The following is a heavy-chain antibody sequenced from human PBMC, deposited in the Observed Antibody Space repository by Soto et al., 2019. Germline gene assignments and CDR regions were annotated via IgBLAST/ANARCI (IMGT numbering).Heavy chain of an antibody. Sequence: SETLSLTCAVSGDSVSNDNYYWSWIRQPPGKGLEWIGYIYYSGTTNYNSYLKSRLSLSVDMSKNQFSLKLASVTAADTAVYFCAGFVVPASRNSDFDYWGQGTLVTVSS. J-gene: IGHJ4*02. D-gene: IGHD2-15*01. V-gene: IGHV4-61*01. CDR3: AGFVVPASRNSDFDY. CDR2: IYYSGTT. CDR1: GDSVSNDNYY.